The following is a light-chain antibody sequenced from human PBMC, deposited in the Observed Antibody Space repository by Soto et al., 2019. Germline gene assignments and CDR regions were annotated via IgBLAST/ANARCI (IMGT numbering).Light chain of an antibody. CDR2: GAS. CDR3: QEYGTSPRLT. V-gene: IGKV3-20*01. Sequence: EIVLTQSPGTLSLSPGERATLSCRASQSVSGSYLAWYQQKPGQAPRLLISGASKRATGIPDRFSGSGSGTDFSLTISRLEPEDFAVYYCQEYGTSPRLTFGGGTKVDIK. CDR1: QSVSGSY. J-gene: IGKJ4*01.